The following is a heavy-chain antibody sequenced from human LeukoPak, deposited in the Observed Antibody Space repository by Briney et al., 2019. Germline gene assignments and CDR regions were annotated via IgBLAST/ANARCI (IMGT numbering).Heavy chain of an antibody. CDR2: ISGSGSST. J-gene: IGHJ4*02. V-gene: IGHV3-23*01. Sequence: GGSLRLSCAASGLTFSTYGMTWVRQAPGKGLEWVSGISGSGSSTSYADSAKGRFTISRDNSNNTLYLQMNSLRADDTAVYYCAKDRGYWGQGTLVTVSS. CDR1: GLTFSTYG. CDR3: AKDRGY.